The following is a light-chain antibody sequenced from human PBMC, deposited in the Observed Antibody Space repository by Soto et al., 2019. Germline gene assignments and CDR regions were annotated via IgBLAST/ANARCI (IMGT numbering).Light chain of an antibody. CDR1: QSVSSY. Sequence: EIGFTQSPATRSLSPGERATLSCRASQSVSSYLAWYQQKRGQAPRLLIYDASNRATGIPARFSGSGSGTDFTLTISSLEPEDFAIYYCQQRSVWPPMYTFGQGTKVDIK. CDR3: QQRSVWPPMYT. V-gene: IGKV3-11*01. J-gene: IGKJ2*01. CDR2: DAS.